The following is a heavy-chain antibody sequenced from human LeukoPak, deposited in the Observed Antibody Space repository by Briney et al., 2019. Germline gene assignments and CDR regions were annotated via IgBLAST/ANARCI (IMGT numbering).Heavy chain of an antibody. V-gene: IGHV3-23*01. D-gene: IGHD3-10*01. J-gene: IGHJ4*02. CDR2: ISGSGGST. Sequence: GGSLRLSCAASGCTFSSYAMSWVRQAPGKGLEWVSAISGSGGSTYYADSVKGRFTISRDNSKNTLYLQMNSLRAEDTAVYYCAKDRPLWFGELGGFFFDYWGQGTLVTVSS. CDR3: AKDRPLWFGELGGFFFDY. CDR1: GCTFSSYA.